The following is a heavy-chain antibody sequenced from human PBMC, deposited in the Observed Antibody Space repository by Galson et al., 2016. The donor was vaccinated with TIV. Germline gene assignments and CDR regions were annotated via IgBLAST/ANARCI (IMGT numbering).Heavy chain of an antibody. CDR2: ISWDIGNR. D-gene: IGHD3-16*01. CDR1: GFTFDDYA. V-gene: IGHV3-43D*04. Sequence: SLRLSCAVSGFTFDDYAMHWVRQAPGKGLEWVSLISWDIGNRFYADSLKGRFTISRDNSKNSLYLQMNSLRPEDTALYYCVKDIGGGNYFYYYMDVWGKGTTVTVSS. J-gene: IGHJ6*03. CDR3: VKDIGGGNYFYYYMDV.